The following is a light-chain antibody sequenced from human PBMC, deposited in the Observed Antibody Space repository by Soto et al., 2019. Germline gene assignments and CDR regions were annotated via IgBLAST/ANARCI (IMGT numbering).Light chain of an antibody. Sequence: QSVLTQPPSASGSPGKSVTISCTGSSRDIGRFDYVSWYQQHPGKAPKLLLSDVFHRPSGIPARFSGSKSGHTASLTVSGLRDEDEATYSCSSYAGSEFLVFGGGTKLTVL. CDR1: SRDIGRFDY. CDR3: SSYAGSEFLV. J-gene: IGLJ2*01. V-gene: IGLV2-8*01. CDR2: DVF.